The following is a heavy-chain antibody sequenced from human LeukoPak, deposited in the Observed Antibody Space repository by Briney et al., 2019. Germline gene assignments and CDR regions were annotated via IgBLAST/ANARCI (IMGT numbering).Heavy chain of an antibody. J-gene: IGHJ6*02. V-gene: IGHV7-4-1*02. Sequence: ASVQVSCQASGYTFTSYAMNWVRPAPGQGLEWMGWINTNTGNPTYSQGFTGRFVFSLDTSVSTAYLQISSLKAEDTAVYYCARDWDIVVVVAATGRDYYYYYGMDVWGQGTTVTVSS. D-gene: IGHD2-15*01. CDR3: ARDWDIVVVVAATGRDYYYYYGMDV. CDR2: INTNTGNP. CDR1: GYTFTSYA.